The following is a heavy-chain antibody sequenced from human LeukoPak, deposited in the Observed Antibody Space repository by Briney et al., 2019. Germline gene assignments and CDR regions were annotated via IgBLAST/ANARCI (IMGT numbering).Heavy chain of an antibody. CDR3: AKDEGTVTTPFDY. J-gene: IGHJ4*02. V-gene: IGHV3-23*01. Sequence: GGSLRLSCAASGFSFNNYAMSWVRQAPGKGPEWVSAISSSDGATFYAESVKGRFTISRDNSKNMLTLQMSSLRTDDTAVYYCAKDEGTVTTPFDYWGQGTLVTVSS. D-gene: IGHD4-11*01. CDR1: GFSFNNYA. CDR2: ISSSDGAT.